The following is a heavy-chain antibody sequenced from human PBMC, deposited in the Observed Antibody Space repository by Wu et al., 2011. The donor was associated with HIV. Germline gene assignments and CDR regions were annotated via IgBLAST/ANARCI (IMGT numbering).Heavy chain of an antibody. D-gene: IGHD6-13*01. Sequence: QVQLVQSGAEVKKPGASVQVSCKASGYTFTNYYMHWVRQATGQGLEWMGWMNPNSGNTGYAQKFQGRVTMTRNTSISTAYMELNSLRSEDTALYYCARGGIAADGKVVDPWGQGTLVTVSS. V-gene: IGHV1-8*02. J-gene: IGHJ5*02. CDR1: GYTFTNYY. CDR3: ARGGIAADGKVVDP. CDR2: MNPNSGNT.